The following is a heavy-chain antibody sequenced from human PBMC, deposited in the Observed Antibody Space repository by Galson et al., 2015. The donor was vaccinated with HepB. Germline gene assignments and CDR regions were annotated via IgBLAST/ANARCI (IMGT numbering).Heavy chain of an antibody. Sequence: SVKVSCKASGYTFTGYYIHWVRQAPGQGLEWMGWINTNTGDTNYAQEFQGRVTMTRDTSIGTAYMEFNSLRSDDTAVYYCARARGYYAFLTGYNWFDPWGQGTLVTVS. CDR3: ARARGYYAFLTGYNWFDP. V-gene: IGHV1-2*02. D-gene: IGHD3-9*01. CDR2: INTNTGDT. CDR1: GYTFTGYY. J-gene: IGHJ5*02.